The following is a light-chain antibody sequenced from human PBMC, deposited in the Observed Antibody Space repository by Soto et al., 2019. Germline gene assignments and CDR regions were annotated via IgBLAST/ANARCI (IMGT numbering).Light chain of an antibody. CDR1: QDINNW. Sequence: DIQMTQSPSSVSASVGDRVSFTFRASQDINNWLAWYQQKPGKAPKLLIYAASSLQGGVPSRFSGSGSGTDFTLTISRLQPEDFATYYCQQANSFLGITFGQGTRLEIK. CDR3: QQANSFLGIT. J-gene: IGKJ5*01. CDR2: AAS. V-gene: IGKV1-12*01.